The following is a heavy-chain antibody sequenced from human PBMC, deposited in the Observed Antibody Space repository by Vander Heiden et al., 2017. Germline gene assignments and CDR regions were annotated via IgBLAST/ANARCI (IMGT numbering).Heavy chain of an antibody. CDR3: AKDTGIQLWPKYCFDY. CDR1: GFTFSSYA. V-gene: IGHV3-23*01. Sequence: EVQLLASGGGLVQPGGSLRLSCAASGFTFSSYAMSWVRQAPGKGLEWVSAISGSGGSTYYADSVKGRFTISRDNSKNTLYLQMNSLRAEDTAVYYCAKDTGIQLWPKYCFDYWGQGTLVTVSS. D-gene: IGHD5-18*01. J-gene: IGHJ4*02. CDR2: ISGSGGST.